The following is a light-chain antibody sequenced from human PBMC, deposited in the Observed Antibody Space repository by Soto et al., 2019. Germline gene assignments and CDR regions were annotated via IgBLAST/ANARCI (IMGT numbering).Light chain of an antibody. J-gene: IGLJ1*01. Sequence: QSVLTQPPSVSGAPGQRVTISCTGSSSNIGTVYDVHWYQQLPGTAPKLLIYDNSHRPSGVPDRFSGSKSGTSASLAISGLRSVDEADYYCVAWDVSLSGLGFGTETRVTVL. CDR2: DNS. CDR3: VAWDVSLSGLG. CDR1: SSNIGTVYD. V-gene: IGLV1-40*01.